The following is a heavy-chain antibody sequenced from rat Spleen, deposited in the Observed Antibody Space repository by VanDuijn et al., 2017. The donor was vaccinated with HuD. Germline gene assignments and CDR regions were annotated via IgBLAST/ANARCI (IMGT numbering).Heavy chain of an antibody. Sequence: EVQLVDSGGGLVQPGRSLKLSCAASGFTFSNYGMAWVRQTPTKGLEWVASITNTGGSTYYPDSVKGRFTISRDNAKSTLYLQMNSLRSEDTATYYCTRGRFYYDGYSLFDYWGQGVMVTVSS. J-gene: IGHJ2*01. V-gene: IGHV5S23*01. CDR3: TRGRFYYDGYSLFDY. D-gene: IGHD1-12*03. CDR2: ITNTGGST. CDR1: GFTFSNYG.